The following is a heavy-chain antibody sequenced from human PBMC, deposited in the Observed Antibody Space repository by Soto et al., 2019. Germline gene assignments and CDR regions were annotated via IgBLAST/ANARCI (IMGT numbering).Heavy chain of an antibody. V-gene: IGHV4-59*01. J-gene: IGHJ4*02. CDR3: VTRPPGVRRGLFDY. CDR1: GGSISSYY. CDR2: VYHTGST. Sequence: SETLSLTCTVSGGSISSYYWSWIRQPPGKGPEWIGYVYHTGSTDYNPSLQGRATISLDTSKNQFSLNLNSVTAADTAVYFCVTRPPGVRRGLFDYWRQGTLVT. D-gene: IGHD2-21*01.